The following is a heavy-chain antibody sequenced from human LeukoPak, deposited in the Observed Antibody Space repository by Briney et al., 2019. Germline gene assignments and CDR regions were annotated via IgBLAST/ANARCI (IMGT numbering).Heavy chain of an antibody. CDR1: GFTFSSYW. Sequence: PGGSLRLSCAASGFTFSSYWMHWVRQAPGKGLVWVSRIKSDGTYTSYAGSVKGRFTISRDNAKNTLYLQMSSLRAEDTAVYYCASALPGIAVAGPPLGYWGQGTLVTVSS. D-gene: IGHD6-19*01. CDR2: IKSDGTYT. J-gene: IGHJ4*02. CDR3: ASALPGIAVAGPPLGY. V-gene: IGHV3-74*01.